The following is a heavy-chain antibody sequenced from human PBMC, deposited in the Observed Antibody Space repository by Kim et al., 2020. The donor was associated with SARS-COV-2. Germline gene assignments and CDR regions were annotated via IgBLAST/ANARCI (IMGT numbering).Heavy chain of an antibody. Sequence: ASVKVSCKASGYTFTSYDINWVRQATGQGLEWMGWMNPNSGNTGYAQKFQGRVTMTRNTSISTAYMELSSLRSEDTAVYYCAREDQLLYNYYGMDVWGQGTTVTVSS. V-gene: IGHV1-8*01. CDR3: AREDQLLYNYYGMDV. J-gene: IGHJ6*02. CDR1: GYTFTSYD. D-gene: IGHD2-2*01. CDR2: MNPNSGNT.